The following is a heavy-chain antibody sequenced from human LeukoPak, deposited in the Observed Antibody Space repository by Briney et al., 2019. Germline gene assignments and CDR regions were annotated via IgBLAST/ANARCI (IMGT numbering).Heavy chain of an antibody. Sequence: ASVKVSCKASGYIFTGYYIHWVRQAPGQVLEWMGWINPNSGATTYAQKFQGRVAMTRDTSISTAYMELSRLGSDDTAVFYCARARREWEPPLLDYWGQGTLVTVSS. V-gene: IGHV1-2*02. J-gene: IGHJ4*02. CDR1: GYIFTGYY. CDR3: ARARREWEPPLLDY. CDR2: INPNSGAT. D-gene: IGHD1-26*01.